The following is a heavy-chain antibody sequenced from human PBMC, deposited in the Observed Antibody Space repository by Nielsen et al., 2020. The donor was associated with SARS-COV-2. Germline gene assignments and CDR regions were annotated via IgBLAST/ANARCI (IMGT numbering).Heavy chain of an antibody. J-gene: IGHJ1*01. CDR3: ANDPGIAAAASAEYFQH. Sequence: GGSLRLSCAASGFTFSSYGMHWVRQAPGKGLEWVAVISYDGSNKYYADSVKGRFTISRDNSKNTLYLQMNSLRAEDTAVYYCANDPGIAAAASAEYFQHWGQGTLVTVSS. V-gene: IGHV3-30*18. D-gene: IGHD6-13*01. CDR1: GFTFSSYG. CDR2: ISYDGSNK.